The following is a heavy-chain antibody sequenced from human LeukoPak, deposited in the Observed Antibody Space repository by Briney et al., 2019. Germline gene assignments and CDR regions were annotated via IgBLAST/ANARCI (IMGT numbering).Heavy chain of an antibody. Sequence: ASVXVXCKASGYTFTTYGISWVRQAPGQGLXWMXWISTYNGDTNYAQKFQGRVTMTADTSTSTTYMELRSLRSDDTAVYYCALIPYCTTATCYYFDFWGQGTLVTVSS. J-gene: IGHJ4*02. V-gene: IGHV1-18*01. D-gene: IGHD2-2*01. CDR3: ALIPYCTTATCYYFDF. CDR2: ISTYNGDT. CDR1: GYTFTTYG.